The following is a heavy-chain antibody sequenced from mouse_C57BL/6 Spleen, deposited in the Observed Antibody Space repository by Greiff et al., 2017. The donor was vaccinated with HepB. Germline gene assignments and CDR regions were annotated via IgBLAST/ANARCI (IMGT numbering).Heavy chain of an antibody. CDR2: INPSTGGT. CDR3: ARTGTHDWYFEG. J-gene: IGHJ1*03. Sequence: EVQLQQSGPELVKPGASVKISCKASGYSFTGYYMNWVKQSPEKSLEWIGEINPSTGGTTYNQKFKAKATLTVDKSSSTAYMQLKSLTSEDSAVYYCARTGTHDWYFEGWGTGTTVTVSS. V-gene: IGHV1-42*01. CDR1: GYSFTGYY. D-gene: IGHD4-1*01.